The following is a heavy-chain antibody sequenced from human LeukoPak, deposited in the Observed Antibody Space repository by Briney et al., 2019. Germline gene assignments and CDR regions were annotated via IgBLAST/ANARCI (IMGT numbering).Heavy chain of an antibody. V-gene: IGHV3-9*01. D-gene: IGHD6-19*01. J-gene: IGHJ4*02. Sequence: GGSLRLSCAASGFTFDDYAMHWVRHAPGKGLEWVSGISWNSGSIGYADSVKGRFTISRDNAKNSLYLQMNSLRAEDTALYYCAKDGGWAVAGTYFDYWGQGTLATVSS. CDR1: GFTFDDYA. CDR3: AKDGGWAVAGTYFDY. CDR2: ISWNSGSI.